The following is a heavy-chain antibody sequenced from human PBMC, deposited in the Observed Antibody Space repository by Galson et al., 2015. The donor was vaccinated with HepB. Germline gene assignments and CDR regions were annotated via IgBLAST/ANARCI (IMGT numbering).Heavy chain of an antibody. CDR1: GFTFSSYS. J-gene: IGHJ4*02. CDR3: ARRAVGGSSDPFDY. CDR2: ISSSSSYI. Sequence: SLRLSCAASGFTFSSYSMNWVRQAPGKGLEWVSSISSSSSYIYYADSVKGRFTISRDNAKNSLYLQMNSLRAEDTAVYYCARRAVGGSSDPFDYWGQGTLVTVSS. V-gene: IGHV3-21*01. D-gene: IGHD1-26*01.